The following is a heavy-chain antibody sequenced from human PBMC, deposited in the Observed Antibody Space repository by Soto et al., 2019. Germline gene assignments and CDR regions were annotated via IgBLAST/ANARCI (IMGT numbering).Heavy chain of an antibody. Sequence: EVQLLESGGGLVQPGGSLRLSCAASGFTFSSYAMNWVRQAPGKGLEWVSVISGSGVSKSYTDSVKGRFTISRDNSKNTLYLQMNSLRAEDTAVYYCAKRRLITTIDYWGQGTLVTVSS. CDR3: AKRRLITTIDY. D-gene: IGHD3-22*01. J-gene: IGHJ4*02. V-gene: IGHV3-23*01. CDR1: GFTFSSYA. CDR2: ISGSGVSK.